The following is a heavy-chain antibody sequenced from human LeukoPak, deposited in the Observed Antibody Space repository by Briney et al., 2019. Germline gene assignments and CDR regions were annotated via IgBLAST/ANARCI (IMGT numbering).Heavy chain of an antibody. CDR2: IKSKTDGGTT. D-gene: IGHD3-10*01. J-gene: IGHJ3*02. CDR1: GFTFSNAW. CDR3: TTDYYGSGSYPDAFDI. Sequence: GGSLRLSCAASGFTFSNAWMSWVRQAPGKGLELVGRIKSKTDGGTTDYAAPVKGGFTISRDDSKNTLYLQMNSLKTEDTAVYYCTTDYYGSGSYPDAFDIWGRGTMVTVSS. V-gene: IGHV3-15*01.